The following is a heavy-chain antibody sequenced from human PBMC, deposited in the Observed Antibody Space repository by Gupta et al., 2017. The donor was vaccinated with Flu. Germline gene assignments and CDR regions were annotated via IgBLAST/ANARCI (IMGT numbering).Heavy chain of an antibody. V-gene: IGHV2-26*01. J-gene: IGHJ4*02. Sequence: QVTLKESGPVLVKPTETLTLTCTVSGFSLSNARMGVSWIRQPPGKALEWLAHIFSNDEKSYSTSLKSRLTISKDTSKSQVVLTMTNMDPVDTATYYCARTTMIVVVNGFDYWGQGTRVTVSS. CDR2: IFSNDEK. CDR3: ARTTMIVVVNGFDY. D-gene: IGHD3-22*01. CDR1: GFSLSNARMG.